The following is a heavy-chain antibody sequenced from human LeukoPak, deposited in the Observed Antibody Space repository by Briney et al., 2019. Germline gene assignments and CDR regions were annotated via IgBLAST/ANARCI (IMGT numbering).Heavy chain of an antibody. CDR1: GYTFTSYG. V-gene: IGHV1-18*01. CDR3: ARDQAATNTQVRFCLD. J-gene: IGHJ4*02. Sequence: AAVKVSCKASGYTFTSYGISWVRQAPGQGLEWMGWISAYNGNTNFAQKLQGRVTMTTDPSTSTAYMDLRSLRSDDTAVYYCARDQAATNTQVRFCLDWGQGTLVTVSS. D-gene: IGHD3-9*01. CDR2: ISAYNGNT.